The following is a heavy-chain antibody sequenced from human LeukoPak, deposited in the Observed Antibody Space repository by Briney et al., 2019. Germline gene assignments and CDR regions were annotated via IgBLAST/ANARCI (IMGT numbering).Heavy chain of an antibody. Sequence: ASVKVSCKASGYSFTTYGISWVRQAPGQGFEWMGWISTYNGNTNYAQKLQGRVTMTTDTSTSTAYMELRSLRSDDTAVYYCARDDYGDYKRAFDIWGQGTMVTVSS. D-gene: IGHD4-17*01. V-gene: IGHV1-18*01. CDR2: ISTYNGNT. CDR1: GYSFTTYG. J-gene: IGHJ3*02. CDR3: ARDDYGDYKRAFDI.